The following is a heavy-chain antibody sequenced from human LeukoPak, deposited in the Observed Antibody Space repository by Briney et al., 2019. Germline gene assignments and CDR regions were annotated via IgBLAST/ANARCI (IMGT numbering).Heavy chain of an antibody. Sequence: ASVKVSCKASGYTFTSYGISWVRQAPGQGLEWMGWISAYNGNTNYAQKLQGRVTMTTDTSTSTAYMELRSLRSDDTAVYYCARGLNDYYGSGSYYNWFDPWGQGTLDTVSS. CDR3: ARGLNDYYGSGSYYNWFDP. V-gene: IGHV1-18*01. J-gene: IGHJ5*02. CDR1: GYTFTSYG. CDR2: ISAYNGNT. D-gene: IGHD3-10*01.